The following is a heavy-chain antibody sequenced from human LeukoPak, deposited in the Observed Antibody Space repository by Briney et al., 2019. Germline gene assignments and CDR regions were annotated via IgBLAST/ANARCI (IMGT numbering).Heavy chain of an antibody. Sequence: SGPTLLQPTPTLTLTFTFSGFSLRTRGVGVGWIRQPPVKALEWLTLIYWNDDKRYSPSLKSRLTITKDTSKTQVVLTMTNMDPVDTATYYCAHSVLISKYDFWSGPGVWGQGTTVTVSS. CDR3: AHSVLISKYDFWSGPGV. CDR1: GFSLRTRGVG. J-gene: IGHJ6*02. V-gene: IGHV2-5*01. CDR2: IYWNDDK. D-gene: IGHD3-3*01.